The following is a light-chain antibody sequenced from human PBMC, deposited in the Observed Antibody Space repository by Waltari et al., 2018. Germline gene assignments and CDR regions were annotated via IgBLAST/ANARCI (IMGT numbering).Light chain of an antibody. Sequence: QSVLTQPPSVSGAPGQRVTISCTGSSSNIGAGYDVHLYRHLPETAPKLLIYGKSNRPSGVPDRFSASKSGASASLAITGLQAEDEADYYCQSYDSRLRAWVFGGGTQLTVL. CDR1: SSNIGAGYD. V-gene: IGLV1-40*01. CDR2: GKS. CDR3: QSYDSRLRAWV. J-gene: IGLJ3*02.